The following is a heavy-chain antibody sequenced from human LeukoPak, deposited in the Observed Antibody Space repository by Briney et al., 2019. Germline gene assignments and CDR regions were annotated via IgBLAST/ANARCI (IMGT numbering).Heavy chain of an antibody. CDR3: ARGLPYYDSSGYLNWFDP. Sequence: SEILSLTCAVYGGSFSGYYWSWIRQPPGKGLEWIGEINHSGSTNYNPSLKSRVTISVDTSKNQFSLKLSSVTAADTAVYYCARGLPYYDSSGYLNWFDPWGQGTLVTVSS. J-gene: IGHJ5*02. CDR2: INHSGST. CDR1: GGSFSGYY. V-gene: IGHV4-34*01. D-gene: IGHD3-22*01.